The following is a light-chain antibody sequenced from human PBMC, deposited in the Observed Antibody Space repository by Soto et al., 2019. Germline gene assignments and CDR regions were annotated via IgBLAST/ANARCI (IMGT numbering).Light chain of an antibody. CDR3: AAWDDSLNGQV. V-gene: IGLV1-44*01. CDR1: SSNIGSNT. CDR2: SNN. Sequence: SVLTQPPSASGTPGQRVTISCSGSSSNIGSNTVNWYQQLPGTAPKLLIYSNNQRPSGVPGRFSGSKSGTSASLAISGLQSEDEADYYCAAWDDSLNGQVFGTGTKVTVL. J-gene: IGLJ1*01.